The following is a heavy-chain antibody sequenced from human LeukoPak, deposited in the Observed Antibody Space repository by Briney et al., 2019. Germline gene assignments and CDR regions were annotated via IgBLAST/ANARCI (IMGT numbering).Heavy chain of an antibody. CDR2: IRQDGGES. D-gene: IGHD1-26*01. CDR3: ARVSGTYYPVDY. Sequence: GGSLRLSCAASGFGFSYHWVSWVRLIPGKGLEWVGNIRQDGGESYYVDSVRGRFIISRDNAKSSLFLQMNSLRVEDTGVYYCARVSGTYYPVDYWGQGTLVTVSS. J-gene: IGHJ4*02. V-gene: IGHV3-7*03. CDR1: GFGFSYHW.